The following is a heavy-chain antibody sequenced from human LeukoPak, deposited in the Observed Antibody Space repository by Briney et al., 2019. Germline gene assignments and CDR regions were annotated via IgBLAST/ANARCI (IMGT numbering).Heavy chain of an antibody. CDR3: AKNGDRGAYCTGGTCYPYFYYYMDV. D-gene: IGHD2-15*01. Sequence: GGSLRLSCAASGFTFSSYEMNWVRQAPGKGLEWVSYISSSGSSIYYADSVKGRFTISRDNAKNSLYLQMTSLRAEDTAVYYCAKNGDRGAYCTGGTCYPYFYYYMDVWGKGTTVTI. CDR2: ISSSGSSI. J-gene: IGHJ6*03. V-gene: IGHV3-48*03. CDR1: GFTFSSYE.